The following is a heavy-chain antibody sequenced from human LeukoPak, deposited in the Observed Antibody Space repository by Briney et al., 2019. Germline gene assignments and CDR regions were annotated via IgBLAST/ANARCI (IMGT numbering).Heavy chain of an antibody. CDR2: IYHSGST. Sequence: SETLSLTCTVSGGSISSGGYYWSWIRQPPGKGLEWIGYIYHSGSTYYNPSLKSRVTISVDRSKNQFSLKLSSVTAADTAVYYCARVHRIAAAGTPSYMDVWGKGTTVTVSS. V-gene: IGHV4-30-2*01. CDR1: GGSISSGGYY. D-gene: IGHD6-13*01. J-gene: IGHJ6*03. CDR3: ARVHRIAAAGTPSYMDV.